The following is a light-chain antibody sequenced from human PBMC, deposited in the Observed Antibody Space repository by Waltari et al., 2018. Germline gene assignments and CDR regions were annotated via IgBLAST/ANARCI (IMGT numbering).Light chain of an antibody. J-gene: IGLJ2*01. CDR2: NVS. V-gene: IGLV2-14*03. Sequence: YQRKPGHTPKLMIYNVSNRPSGVFNPFSGSQSRNTASLTISGLQAYDEAEYFCISYISSVTLELFGGGTSLTVL. CDR3: ISYISSVTLEL.